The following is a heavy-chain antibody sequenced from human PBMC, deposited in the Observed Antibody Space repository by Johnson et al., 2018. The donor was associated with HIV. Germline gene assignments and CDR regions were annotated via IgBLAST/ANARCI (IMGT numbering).Heavy chain of an antibody. V-gene: IGHV3-30*03. D-gene: IGHD3-10*01. J-gene: IGHJ3*01. CDR2: ISFDGKLQ. Sequence: QVQLVESGGGVVQPGKSLTLSCVVSGLSFSNFGIHWVRQAPGKGPEWVAVISFDGKLQKYADSVKGRLTISRDNSKNPLYWKMTSLRKDDTAVYSCYCTEHFGAGSESKGTFDAWGQGTMVTVSS. CDR1: GLSFSNFG. CDR3: YCTEHFGAGSESKGTFDA.